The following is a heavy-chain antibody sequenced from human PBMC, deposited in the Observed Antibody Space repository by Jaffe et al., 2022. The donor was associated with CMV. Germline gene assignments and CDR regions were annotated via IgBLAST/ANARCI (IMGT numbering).Heavy chain of an antibody. V-gene: IGHV3-33*01. D-gene: IGHD5-12*01. CDR3: ARDDGGYLGGPDY. Sequence: QVRLVESGGGVVQPGRSLRLSCAASGFTFSDYGMHWVRQTPGKGLEWVAVTWYDGSNINYVDSVKGRFSISRDNSKNTLYLQMNSLRVEDTAVYYCARDDGGYLGGPDYWGQGTLVTVSS. CDR2: TWYDGSNI. J-gene: IGHJ4*02. CDR1: GFTFSDYG.